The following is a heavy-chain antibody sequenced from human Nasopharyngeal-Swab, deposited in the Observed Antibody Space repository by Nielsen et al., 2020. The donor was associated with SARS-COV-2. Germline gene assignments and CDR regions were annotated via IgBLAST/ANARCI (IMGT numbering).Heavy chain of an antibody. Sequence: SQTLSLTCAVYGGSFSGYYWSWVRQPPGNGLEWIGEINHSGSTNYNPSLKSRVTISVDTSKNQFSLKLSSVTAADTAVYYCARDTAPTNYYGSGSSQPYYYYYGMDVWGQGTTVTVSS. D-gene: IGHD3-10*01. CDR2: INHSGST. V-gene: IGHV4-34*01. J-gene: IGHJ6*02. CDR1: GGSFSGYY. CDR3: ARDTAPTNYYGSGSSQPYYYYYGMDV.